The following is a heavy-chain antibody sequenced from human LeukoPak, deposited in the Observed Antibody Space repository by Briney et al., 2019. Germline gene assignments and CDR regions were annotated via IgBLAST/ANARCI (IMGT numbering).Heavy chain of an antibody. CDR3: ARDTGKRGLDY. CDR2: IYYSGST. Sequence: PSETLSLTCTVSGGSISSGGYYWSWIRQHPGKGLEWIGYIYYSGSTYYNPSLKSRVTISVDTSKNQFSLKLSSVTAADAAVYYCARDTGKRGLDYWGQGTLVTVSS. V-gene: IGHV4-31*03. J-gene: IGHJ4*02. D-gene: IGHD3-16*01. CDR1: GGSISSGGYY.